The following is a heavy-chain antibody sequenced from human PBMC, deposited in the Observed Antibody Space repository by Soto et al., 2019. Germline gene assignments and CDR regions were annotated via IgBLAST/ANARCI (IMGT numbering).Heavy chain of an antibody. V-gene: IGHV4-34*01. Sequence: SETLSLTCAVYGGSFSGYYWSWIRQPPGKGLEWIGEINHSGSTNYNPSLKSRVTISVDTSKNQFSLKLSSVTAADTAVYYCARRERSLAAADHFDYWGQGTLVTVSS. CDR3: ARRERSLAAADHFDY. CDR2: INHSGST. CDR1: GGSFSGYY. D-gene: IGHD6-13*01. J-gene: IGHJ4*02.